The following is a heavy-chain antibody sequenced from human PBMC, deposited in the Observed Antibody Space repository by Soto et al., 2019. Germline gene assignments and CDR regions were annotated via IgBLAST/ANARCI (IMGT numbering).Heavy chain of an antibody. D-gene: IGHD2-2*01. CDR2: INHSGST. V-gene: IGHV4-34*01. CDR3: ARGAVVVPAAPMGHWFDP. Sequence: ASETLSLTCAVYGGSFSGYYWSWIRQPPGKGLEWIGEINHSGSTNYNPSLKSRVTISVDTSKNQFSLKLSSVTAADTAVYYCARGAVVVPAAPMGHWFDPWGQGTLVTVSS. J-gene: IGHJ5*02. CDR1: GGSFSGYY.